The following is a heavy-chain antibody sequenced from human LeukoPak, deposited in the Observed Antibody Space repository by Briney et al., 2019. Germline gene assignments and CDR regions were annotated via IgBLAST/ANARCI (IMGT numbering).Heavy chain of an antibody. D-gene: IGHD3-10*01. J-gene: IGHJ4*02. CDR3: ARDQGAYYYGSVLDY. CDR1: GFTFSTYG. Sequence: GGSLRLSCAASGFTFSTYGMHWVRQAPGKGLEWVTFIRSDANRKYYADSAKGRFAISRDTSKNTLYLQMNSLNTEDTAVYYCARDQGAYYYGSVLDYWGQGTLVTVSS. CDR2: IRSDANRK. V-gene: IGHV3-30*02.